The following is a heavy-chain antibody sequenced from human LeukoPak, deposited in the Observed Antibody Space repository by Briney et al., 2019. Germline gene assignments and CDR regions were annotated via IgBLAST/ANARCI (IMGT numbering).Heavy chain of an antibody. D-gene: IGHD3-3*01. CDR2: ISSSGSTI. J-gene: IGHJ3*02. CDR3: ARGHGGYYFDAFDI. CDR1: GFTFSSYE. Sequence: GGSLRLSCAASGFTFSSYEMNWVRQAPGKGLEGVSYISSSGSTIYYADSVKGRFTISRDNAKNSLYLQMNSLRAEDTAVYYWARGHGGYYFDAFDIWGQGTMVTVSS. V-gene: IGHV3-48*03.